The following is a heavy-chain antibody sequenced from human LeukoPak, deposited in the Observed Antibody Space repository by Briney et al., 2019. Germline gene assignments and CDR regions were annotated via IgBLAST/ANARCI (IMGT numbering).Heavy chain of an antibody. CDR2: IWYDGSKK. V-gene: IGHV3-33*06. Sequence: GGSLRLSCAASGFTFSNYGMHWVRQAPGKGLEWVAVIWYDGSKKYYVDSVKGRFTISRDNYKNTLYVQMNSQRDEDTAVYYCAKDGYYDFWSGYYKDPYYFDYWGQGTLVTVSS. CDR1: GFTFSNYG. J-gene: IGHJ4*02. D-gene: IGHD3-3*01. CDR3: AKDGYYDFWSGYYKDPYYFDY.